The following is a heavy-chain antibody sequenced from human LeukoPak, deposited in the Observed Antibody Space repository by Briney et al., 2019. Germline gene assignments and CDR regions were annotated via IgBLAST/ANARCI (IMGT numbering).Heavy chain of an antibody. Sequence: GGSLRLSCAACGFTFSTYSMNWVRQFPGKGLEWVSYISNIGSTIYYADSVKGRITISRDNAKNSLYLQMNSLRAEDTAVYYCARGPYSSSNYFDYWGQGTLVTVSS. CDR1: GFTFSTYS. CDR2: ISNIGSTI. J-gene: IGHJ4*02. CDR3: ARGPYSSSNYFDY. V-gene: IGHV3-48*01. D-gene: IGHD6-6*01.